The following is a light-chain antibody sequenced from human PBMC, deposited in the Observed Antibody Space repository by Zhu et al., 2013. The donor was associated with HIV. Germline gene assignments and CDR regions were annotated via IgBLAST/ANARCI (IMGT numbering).Light chain of an antibody. V-gene: IGKV3-20*01. CDR3: QQYGTLPKT. J-gene: IGKJ1*01. CDR1: QTVNRGY. Sequence: EIVLTQSPGSLALSPGERATLSCRASQTVNRGYLAWYQQKPGQPPRLLIYGASARASGIPARFSGSGSGTEFTLTISRLEPEDFAVYYCQQYGTLPKTFGQGTKVEIK. CDR2: GAS.